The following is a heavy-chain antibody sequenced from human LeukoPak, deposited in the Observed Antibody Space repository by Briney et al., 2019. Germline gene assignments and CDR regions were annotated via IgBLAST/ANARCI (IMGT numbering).Heavy chain of an antibody. V-gene: IGHV3-23*01. CDR1: GFTFSSYA. Sequence: ARGSLRLSCAASGFTFSSYAMSWVRQAPGKGLEWVSAISGSGGSTYYADSVKGRFTISRDNSKNTLYLQMNSLRAEDTAVYYCAKVDSSGWYLNAFDYWGQGTLVTVSS. D-gene: IGHD6-19*01. CDR2: ISGSGGST. J-gene: IGHJ4*02. CDR3: AKVDSSGWYLNAFDY.